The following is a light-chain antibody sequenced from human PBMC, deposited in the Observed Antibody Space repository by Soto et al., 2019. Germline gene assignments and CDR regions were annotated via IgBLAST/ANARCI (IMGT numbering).Light chain of an antibody. CDR3: QQRSNWPPLT. Sequence: EIVFTHSPATLSXSPGEISXLXCXXSQGVSSSLAWFQQKPGQAPRLLIYGASNRATGIPARFSGSGSGTHFTLTITSLEPEDFAVYYCQQRSNWPPLTFGGGTKVDI. CDR2: GAS. J-gene: IGKJ4*01. CDR1: QGVSSS. V-gene: IGKV3-11*01.